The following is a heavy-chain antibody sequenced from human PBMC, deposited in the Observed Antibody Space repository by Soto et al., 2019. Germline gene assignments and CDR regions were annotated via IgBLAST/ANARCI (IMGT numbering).Heavy chain of an antibody. Sequence: EVQLLESGGDLVQPGGSLRLSCAASGFTFSTYAMSWVRQTAGKGLEWVSAISGSGGTTYYADSVKGRVTVSRDNSKSTVYLQMNSRGGEDTAVYYCANSYSDSVSLGVGHDDWCQGTLVAVTS. CDR2: ISGSGGTT. D-gene: IGHD3-10*01. CDR3: ANSYSDSVSLGVGHDD. V-gene: IGHV3-23*01. J-gene: IGHJ4*02. CDR1: GFTFSTYA.